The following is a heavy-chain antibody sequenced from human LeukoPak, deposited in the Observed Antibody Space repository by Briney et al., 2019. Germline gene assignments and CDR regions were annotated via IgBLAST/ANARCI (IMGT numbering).Heavy chain of an antibody. CDR2: IIPIFGTA. V-gene: IGHV1-69*05. Sequence: SVKVFCKASGGTFSSYAISWVRQAPGQGLEWMGGIIPIFGTANYAQKSQGRVTITTDESTSTAYMELSSLRSEDTAVYYCARDGTTYYDSSGGVPGGKYYFAYWGQGTLVTVSS. CDR3: ARDGTTYYDSSGGVPGGKYYFAY. CDR1: GGTFSSYA. J-gene: IGHJ4*02. D-gene: IGHD3-22*01.